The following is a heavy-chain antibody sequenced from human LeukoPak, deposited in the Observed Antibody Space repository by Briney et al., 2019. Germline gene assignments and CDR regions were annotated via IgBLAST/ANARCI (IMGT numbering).Heavy chain of an antibody. CDR3: ARHGSTDYFDY. Sequence: SETLSLTCTVPGGSISSFYWSWIRQPPGKGLEWIGYISNSGSTNYNPSLKSRVTMSVDTSKNQFSLNVSSVTAADTAVYYCARHGSTDYFDYWGQGTLVTVSS. CDR2: ISNSGST. J-gene: IGHJ4*02. CDR1: GGSISSFY. D-gene: IGHD2-2*03. V-gene: IGHV4-59*08.